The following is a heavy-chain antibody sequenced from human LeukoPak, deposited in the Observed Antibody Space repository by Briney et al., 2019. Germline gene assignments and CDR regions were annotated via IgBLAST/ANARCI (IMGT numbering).Heavy chain of an antibody. Sequence: SETLSLTCAVYGVAFSGYYWSCIRQRPRKGLEWIGEINHSGSTNYNPSLKRRVAISVDTSKNQFSLKLSSVTAADTAVYYCARKTRKKYYFDYWGQGTLVTVSS. CDR1: GVAFSGYY. CDR3: ARKTRKKYYFDY. D-gene: IGHD2-2*01. J-gene: IGHJ4*02. CDR2: INHSGST. V-gene: IGHV4-34*01.